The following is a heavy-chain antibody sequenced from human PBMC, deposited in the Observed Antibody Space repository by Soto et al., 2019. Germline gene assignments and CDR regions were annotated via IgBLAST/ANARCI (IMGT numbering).Heavy chain of an antibody. D-gene: IGHD2-2*01. CDR1: GFTFNTFG. J-gene: IGHJ4*02. Sequence: QEQLVGSGGGVVLPGRSLRLSCAASGFTFNTFGMHWVRQAPGKGLEWVAVISYVGSDKYYSDSVRGRFTISRDNSMNTLYLQMNSLRTEDTAVYYCAKSPNFYCSSYHCYKYYFDYWGQGTLVTVSS. CDR3: AKSPNFYCSSYHCYKYYFDY. CDR2: ISYVGSDK. V-gene: IGHV3-30*18.